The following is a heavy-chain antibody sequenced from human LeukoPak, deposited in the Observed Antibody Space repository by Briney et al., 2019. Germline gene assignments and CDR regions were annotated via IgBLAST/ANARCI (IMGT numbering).Heavy chain of an antibody. V-gene: IGHV3-21*01. CDR1: GFTFSSYS. CDR2: ISSSSSYI. D-gene: IGHD5-18*01. J-gene: IGHJ4*02. Sequence: PGGSLRLSCAASGFTFSSYSMNWVRQAPGKGLEWVSSISSSSSYIYYADSVKGRFTISRDNAKNSLYLQMNSLRAEDTAVYYCARGGRGYSYVIDYWGQGTLVTVSS. CDR3: ARGGRGYSYVIDY.